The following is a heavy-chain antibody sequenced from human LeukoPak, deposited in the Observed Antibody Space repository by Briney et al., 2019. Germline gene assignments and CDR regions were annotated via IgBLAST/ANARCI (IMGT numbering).Heavy chain of an antibody. D-gene: IGHD4-17*01. CDR2: ISGSSSYI. V-gene: IGHV3-21*01. CDR1: GFIFSSYT. J-gene: IGHJ4*02. CDR3: ARDHVDYTSYFDY. Sequence: GGSLRLSCAPSGFIFSSYTMNWVRQAPGKGLEWVSCISGSSSYIYYADSVKGRFTISRDNAKNSLYLQMNSLRAEDTAVYYCARDHVDYTSYFDYWGQGTLVTVSS.